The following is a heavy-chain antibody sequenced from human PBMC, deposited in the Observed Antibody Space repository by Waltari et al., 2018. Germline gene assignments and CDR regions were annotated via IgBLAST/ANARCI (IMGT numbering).Heavy chain of an antibody. CDR1: GFTFSTFW. D-gene: IGHD3-10*01. J-gene: IGHJ6*02. V-gene: IGHV3-7*04. CDR2: IKPDGSER. Sequence: EVQLVESGGGLVQPGGSLRLSCAGSGFTFSTFWLPGVRQAPGKGLEWLANIKPDGSERSYVGSVRGRFTISRDNAKNSLYLQLNSLGAEDTAIYYCARFGFYYGMDVWGQGTTVTVSS. CDR3: ARFGFYYGMDV.